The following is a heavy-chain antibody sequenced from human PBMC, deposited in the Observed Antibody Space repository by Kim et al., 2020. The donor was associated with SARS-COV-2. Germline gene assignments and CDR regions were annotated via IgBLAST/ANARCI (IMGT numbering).Heavy chain of an antibody. V-gene: IGHV3-7*01. D-gene: IGHD4-17*01. CDR3: TRVLDDYGDYSYNWFHP. CDR1: GFIFRGFW. Sequence: GGSLRLSCASSGFIFRGFWMSWVRQAPGRGLEWVANINQDGSDAFYVDSVRGRFTISRDNTKKSLYLQMSSLRVADTAVYYCTRVLDDYGDYSYNWFHPWGQGTPVTVSS. J-gene: IGHJ5*02. CDR2: INQDGSDA.